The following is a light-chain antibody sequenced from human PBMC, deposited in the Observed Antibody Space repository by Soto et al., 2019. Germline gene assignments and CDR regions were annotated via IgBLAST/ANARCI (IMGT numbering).Light chain of an antibody. J-gene: IGKJ1*01. CDR2: AAS. CDR1: QSISSY. CDR3: QQSYSTPPT. Sequence: DIQMTQSPSSLSASVGDRVTITCRASQSISSYLSWYQQKQGKXAKLLIYAASSLQSGVPSRFSGSGSGTDLTITISSLQPEDFETYDCQQSYSTPPTFGQGTKVDIK. V-gene: IGKV1-39*01.